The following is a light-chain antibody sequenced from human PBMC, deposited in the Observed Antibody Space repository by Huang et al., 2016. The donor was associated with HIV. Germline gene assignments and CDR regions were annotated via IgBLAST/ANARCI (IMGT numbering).Light chain of an antibody. J-gene: IGKJ4*01. CDR1: QSVISSY. Sequence: EIALTQSPGTLSLSPGERATLSCRASQSVISSYLAWYQQKPGQAPRLLIYGASSRATGIPERFSGSGSGTDFSLTISRLEPEDFAVYYCQQYGRSPLTFGGGTKVDIK. CDR2: GAS. V-gene: IGKV3-20*01. CDR3: QQYGRSPLT.